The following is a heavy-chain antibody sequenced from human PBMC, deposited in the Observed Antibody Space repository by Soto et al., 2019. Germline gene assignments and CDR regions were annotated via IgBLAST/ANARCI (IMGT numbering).Heavy chain of an antibody. J-gene: IGHJ5*02. CDR3: ARAPGGYCSSTSCYGRWFDP. CDR1: GGSFSGYY. CDR2: INHSGST. V-gene: IGHV4-34*01. Sequence: ASETLSLTCAVYGGSFSGYYWSWIRQPPGKGLEWIGEINHSGSTNYNPSLKSRVTISVDTSKNQFSLKLSSVTAADTAVYYCARAPGGYCSSTSCYGRWFDPWGQGTLVTVSS. D-gene: IGHD2-2*01.